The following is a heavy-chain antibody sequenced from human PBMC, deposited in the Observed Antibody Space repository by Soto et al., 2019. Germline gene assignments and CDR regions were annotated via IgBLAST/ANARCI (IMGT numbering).Heavy chain of an antibody. Sequence: GASVKVSCKASGYTFTSYYMHWVRQAPGQGLEWMGIINPSGGSTSYAQKFQGRVTMTRDTSTSTVYMELSSLRSEDTAVYYCARVGVPAAIRNWFDPWGQGTLVTVSS. CDR3: ARVGVPAAIRNWFDP. J-gene: IGHJ5*02. D-gene: IGHD2-2*01. CDR1: GYTFTSYY. CDR2: INPSGGST. V-gene: IGHV1-46*01.